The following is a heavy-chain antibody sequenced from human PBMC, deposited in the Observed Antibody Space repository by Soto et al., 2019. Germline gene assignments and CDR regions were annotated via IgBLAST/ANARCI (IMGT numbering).Heavy chain of an antibody. Sequence: ASVKVSCKVSGYTLTELSMHWVRQAPGIGLEWMGGFDPEDGETIYAQKFQGRVTMTEDTSTDTAYMELSSLRSEDTAVYYCATSWELPYYFDYWGQGTLVTGLL. CDR3: ATSWELPYYFDY. CDR1: GYTLTELS. V-gene: IGHV1-24*01. CDR2: FDPEDGET. D-gene: IGHD1-26*01. J-gene: IGHJ4*02.